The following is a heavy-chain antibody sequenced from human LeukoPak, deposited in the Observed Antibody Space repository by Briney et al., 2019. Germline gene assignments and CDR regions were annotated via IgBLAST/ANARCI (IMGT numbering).Heavy chain of an antibody. Sequence: SETLSLTCTVSGGSISSGSYYWSWIRQPAGKGLEWIGRIYTSGSTNYNPSLKSRVTISVDTSKNHFSLKLSSVAAADTAVYYCARDYYDSSGYPYYYYYYYMDVWGKGTTVTVSS. CDR1: GGSISSGSYY. V-gene: IGHV4-61*02. CDR3: ARDYYDSSGYPYYYYYYYMDV. J-gene: IGHJ6*03. D-gene: IGHD3-22*01. CDR2: IYTSGST.